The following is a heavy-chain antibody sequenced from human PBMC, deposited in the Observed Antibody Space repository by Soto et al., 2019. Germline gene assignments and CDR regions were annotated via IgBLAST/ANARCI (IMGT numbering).Heavy chain of an antibody. Sequence: SETLSLTCAVYGGSFSGYYWSWIRQPPGKGLEWIGEINHSGSTKYNPSLKSRVTISLDTSKNQFSLKLSSVTAADTAVYYCARDHAAADAFDIWGQGTMVTVSS. CDR1: GGSFSGYY. CDR3: ARDHAAADAFDI. J-gene: IGHJ3*02. V-gene: IGHV4-34*01. D-gene: IGHD6-13*01. CDR2: INHSGST.